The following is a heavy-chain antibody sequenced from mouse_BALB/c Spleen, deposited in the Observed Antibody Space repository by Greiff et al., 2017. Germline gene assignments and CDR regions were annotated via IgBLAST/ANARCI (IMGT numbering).Heavy chain of an antibody. D-gene: IGHD1-1*01. CDR1: GFTFSSFG. CDR2: ISSGSSTI. Sequence: EVQGVESGGGLVQPGGSRKLSCAASGFTFSSFGMHWVRQAPEKGLEWVAYISSGSSTIYYADTVKGRFTISRDNPKNTLFLQMTSLRSEDTAMYYCARDWDYGSSYSWFAYWGQGTLVTVSA. V-gene: IGHV5-17*02. J-gene: IGHJ3*01. CDR3: ARDWDYGSSYSWFAY.